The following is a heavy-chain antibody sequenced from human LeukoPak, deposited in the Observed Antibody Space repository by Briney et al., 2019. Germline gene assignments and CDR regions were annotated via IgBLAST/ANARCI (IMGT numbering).Heavy chain of an antibody. CDR1: GFTFSSYA. V-gene: IGHV3-23*01. CDR2: ISGSGGST. CDR3: AKAGLRYFDRRYYFDY. J-gene: IGHJ4*02. D-gene: IGHD3-9*01. Sequence: GGSLRLSCAASGFTFSSYAMSWVRQAPGKGLEWVSAISGSGGSTYYADSVKGRFTISRDNSKNTLYLQMNSLRVEDTAVYYCAKAGLRYFDRRYYFDYWGQGTLVTVSS.